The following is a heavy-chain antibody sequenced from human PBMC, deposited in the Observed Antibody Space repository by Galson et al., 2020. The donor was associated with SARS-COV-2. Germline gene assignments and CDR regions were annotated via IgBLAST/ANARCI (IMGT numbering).Heavy chain of an antibody. Sequence: GESLKISCTASGFTFSRYAMHWVRQAPGKGLEWVAVISYDGSNKYYADSVKGRFTISRDNSKNTLHLQMNSLSTEDTAVYYCARDGHSTSYPYYFDYWGQGTLVTVSS. CDR3: ARDGHSTSYPYYFDY. D-gene: IGHD2-2*01. CDR1: GFTFSRYA. V-gene: IGHV3-30-3*01. CDR2: ISYDGSNK. J-gene: IGHJ4*02.